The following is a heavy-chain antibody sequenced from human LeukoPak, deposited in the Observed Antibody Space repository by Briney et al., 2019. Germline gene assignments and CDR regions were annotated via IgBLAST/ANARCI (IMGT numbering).Heavy chain of an antibody. CDR3: ARAYCSGGSCYSEGYYFDY. Sequence: ASVKVSCKASVGTFSSYAISWVRQAPGQGLEWMGGIIPIFGTANYAQKYQGRVAITTDESTSTAYMELSRVRSEDTAVYYCARAYCSGGSCYSEGYYFDYWGQGTLVTVSS. CDR2: IIPIFGTA. J-gene: IGHJ4*02. V-gene: IGHV1-69*05. D-gene: IGHD2-15*01. CDR1: VGTFSSYA.